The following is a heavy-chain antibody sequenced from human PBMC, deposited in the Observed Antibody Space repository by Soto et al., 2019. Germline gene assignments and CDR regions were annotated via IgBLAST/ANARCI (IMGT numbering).Heavy chain of an antibody. Sequence: SVKVSCKASGYTFTSYAMHWVRQAPGQRLEWMGWINAGNGNTKYSQKFQGRVTITRDTSASTAYMELSSLRSEDTAVYYCARDLIPTYYDYNWGGPGAFDIWGQGTMVTV. CDR1: GYTFTSYA. CDR2: INAGNGNT. CDR3: ARDLIPTYYDYNWGGPGAFDI. V-gene: IGHV1-3*01. J-gene: IGHJ3*02. D-gene: IGHD3-16*01.